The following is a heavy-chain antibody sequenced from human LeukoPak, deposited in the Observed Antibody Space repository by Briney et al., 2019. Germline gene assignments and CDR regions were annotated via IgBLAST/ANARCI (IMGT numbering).Heavy chain of an antibody. CDR1: GFTFSSYW. CDR3: ANLLESW. CDR2: IKQDGSEK. V-gene: IGHV3-7*01. Sequence: GGSLRLSCAASGFTFSSYWMSWVRQAPGKGLEWVANIKQDGSEKYYVDSVKGRFTISRDNTKNSLYLQLNSLRAEDTAIYFCANLLESWWGQGTLVTVSS. D-gene: IGHD6-13*01. J-gene: IGHJ4*02.